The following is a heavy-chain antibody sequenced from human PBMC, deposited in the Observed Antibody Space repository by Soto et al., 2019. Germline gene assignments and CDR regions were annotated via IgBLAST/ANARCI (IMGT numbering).Heavy chain of an antibody. CDR3: ACAVGLGGLVDY. Sequence: QITLKESGPALVKPTQTLTLTCSFSGFSLTTSGVGVGWIRQPPGKALEWLALIYGDDDKRYNSSLKSSLTITKDTSKNQVVITLSNMDPVDTGTYYCACAVGLGGLVDYWGQGTLVTVSS. V-gene: IGHV2-5*02. CDR1: GFSLTTSGVG. J-gene: IGHJ4*02. D-gene: IGHD3-16*01. CDR2: IYGDDDK.